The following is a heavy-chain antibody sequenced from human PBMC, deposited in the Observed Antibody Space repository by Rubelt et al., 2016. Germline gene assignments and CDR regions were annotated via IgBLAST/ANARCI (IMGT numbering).Heavy chain of an antibody. CDR3: ARDTDHSTRYYYAMDV. J-gene: IGHJ6*02. Sequence: GLECIGEIYHGGSTNYNPSLKSRVTISVEKSKNQFSLKLISVTAADTAVYYGARDTDHSTRYYYAMDVWGQGTTVTVSS. V-gene: IGHV4-4*02. CDR2: IYHGGST. D-gene: IGHD4-17*01.